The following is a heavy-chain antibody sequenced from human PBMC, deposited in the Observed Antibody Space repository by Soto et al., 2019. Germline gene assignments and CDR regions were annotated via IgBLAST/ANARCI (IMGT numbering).Heavy chain of an antibody. D-gene: IGHD5-18*01. CDR3: VRGTDTASCPNY. CDR1: GFTFSSYA. Sequence: PGGSLRLSCAASGFTFSSYAMNWVRQAPGKGLEWVSVISGSGGSTYYADAVKGRFTISRDNSKNTLYLQMNSLRADDTAVYYCVRGTDTASCPNYWGQGTLVTVSS. J-gene: IGHJ4*02. V-gene: IGHV3-23*01. CDR2: ISGSGGST.